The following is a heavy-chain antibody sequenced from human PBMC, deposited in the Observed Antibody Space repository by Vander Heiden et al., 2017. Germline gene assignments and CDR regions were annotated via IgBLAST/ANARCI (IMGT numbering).Heavy chain of an antibody. J-gene: IGHJ6*02. Sequence: ELQLVQSGGGLVKPGGSLILSCAASEFTFSIYTMNWVRQAPGKGLEWVSYISSSSSYIYYADSVKGRFTISRDNGKNSLYLQMNSLRAEDTAVYYCASVVDCGNGVCSLMDVWGQGTTVTVSS. CDR3: ASVVDCGNGVCSLMDV. V-gene: IGHV3-21*01. D-gene: IGHD2-8*01. CDR2: ISSSSSYI. CDR1: EFTFSIYT.